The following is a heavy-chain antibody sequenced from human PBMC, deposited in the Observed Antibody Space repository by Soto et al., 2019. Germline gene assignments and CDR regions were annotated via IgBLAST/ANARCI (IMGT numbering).Heavy chain of an antibody. Sequence: GASVKVSCKASGYTFTSYYMHWVRQAPGQGLEWMGIINPSGGSTSYAQKFQGRVTMTRDTSTSTVYMELSSLRSEDTAVYYCARGKFPKDPYCGGDCRPSWFDYWGQGTLVTVSS. CDR1: GYTFTSYY. CDR2: INPSGGST. J-gene: IGHJ4*02. V-gene: IGHV1-46*01. D-gene: IGHD2-21*02. CDR3: ARGKFPKDPYCGGDCRPSWFDY.